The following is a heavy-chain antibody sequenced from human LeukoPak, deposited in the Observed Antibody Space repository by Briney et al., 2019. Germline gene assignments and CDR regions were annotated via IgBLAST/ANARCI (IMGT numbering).Heavy chain of an antibody. V-gene: IGHV4-39*01. Sequence: SKTLSLTCAVSGGSISGSSYFWGWIRQPPGKGLEWIGSIYYSGNTYYNPSLKSRVTISVDTSKNQFSLKLSSVTAADTAVYYCARLKEGIDYWGQGTLVTVSS. D-gene: IGHD3-10*01. CDR3: ARLKEGIDY. CDR1: GGSISGSSYF. J-gene: IGHJ4*02. CDR2: IYYSGNT.